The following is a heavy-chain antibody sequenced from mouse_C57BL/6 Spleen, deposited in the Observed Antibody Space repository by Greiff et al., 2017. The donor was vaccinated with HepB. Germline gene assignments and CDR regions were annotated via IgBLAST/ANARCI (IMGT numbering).Heavy chain of an antibody. V-gene: IGHV1-15*01. CDR2: IDPETGGT. D-gene: IGHD1-1*01. CDR3: TRARVYGSSPFDY. CDR1: GYTFTDYE. Sequence: VQLVESGAELVRPGASVTLSCKASGYTFTDYEMHWVKQTPVHGLEWIGAIDPETGGTAYNQKFKGKAILTADKSSSTAYMELRSLTSEDSAVYYCTRARVYGSSPFDYWGQGTTLTVSS. J-gene: IGHJ2*01.